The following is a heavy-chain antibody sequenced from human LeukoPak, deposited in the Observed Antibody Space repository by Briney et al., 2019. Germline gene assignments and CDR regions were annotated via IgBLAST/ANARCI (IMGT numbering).Heavy chain of an antibody. V-gene: IGHV1-69*06. J-gene: IGHJ3*02. Sequence: RASVKVSCKASGGTFSSYAISWVRQAPGQGLEWMGGIIPIFGTANYAQKFQGRVTITADKSTSTAYMELSSLRSEDTAVYYCAREGGTFHDAFDIWGQGTMVTVSS. CDR2: IIPIFGTA. CDR1: GGTFSSYA. CDR3: AREGGTFHDAFDI. D-gene: IGHD1-26*01.